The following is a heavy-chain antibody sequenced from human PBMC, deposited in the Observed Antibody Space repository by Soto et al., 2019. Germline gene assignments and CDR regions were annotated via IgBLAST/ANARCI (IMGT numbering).Heavy chain of an antibody. Sequence: EVQLVESGGGLVQPGGSLKLSCAASGFTFSGSAVHWVRQAPGKGLEWVGRIRGKANSDATVYDASVKGRFTISRDDSMKPAYLQRNCLKAEDTAVYYCTSPSINYDILTDYFKYWGQGSLVTVSS. CDR3: TSPSINYDILTDYFKY. CDR2: IRGKANSDAT. CDR1: GFTFSGSA. V-gene: IGHV3-73*02. J-gene: IGHJ4*02. D-gene: IGHD3-9*01.